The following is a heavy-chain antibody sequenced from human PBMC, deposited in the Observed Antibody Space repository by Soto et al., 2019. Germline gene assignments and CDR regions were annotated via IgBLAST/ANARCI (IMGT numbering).Heavy chain of an antibody. D-gene: IGHD1-1*01. Sequence: QVQLQESGPGLVKPSQTLSLTCTVSGGSISSDDYYWSWIRQPPGEGLEWIGYIYYTGRTHSNPSLKSRVSISVDTSKNQFSLKLSSVNAADTAVYYCARDRANSPDYFDDWGQGTLVTVSS. V-gene: IGHV4-30-4*01. CDR1: GGSISSDDYY. CDR2: IYYTGRT. J-gene: IGHJ4*02. CDR3: ARDRANSPDYFDD.